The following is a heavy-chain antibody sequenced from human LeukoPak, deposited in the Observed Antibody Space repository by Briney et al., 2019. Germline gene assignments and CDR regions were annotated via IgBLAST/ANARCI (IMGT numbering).Heavy chain of an antibody. D-gene: IGHD2-2*01. CDR1: GLTFSRYN. CDR3: ARDTKYAFDN. Sequence: PGGSLTLSCAASGLTFSRYNMNWVRQAPGKGLEWISYIGISSGNTKYADSVKGRFTISGDKAKNSVYLQMNSLRVEDTAVYYCARDTKYAFDNWGQGTLVTVSS. CDR2: IGISSGNT. J-gene: IGHJ4*02. V-gene: IGHV3-48*01.